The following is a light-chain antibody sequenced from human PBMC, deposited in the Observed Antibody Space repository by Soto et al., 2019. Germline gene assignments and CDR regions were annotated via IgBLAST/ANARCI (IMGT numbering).Light chain of an antibody. CDR3: QQRTNWPRGIT. CDR1: QSVDSY. J-gene: IGKJ5*01. V-gene: IGKV3-11*01. Sequence: EIVLTQSPDTLSLSPGERATLSCRASQSVDSYLAWYQQRPGQTPRLLIYDASHRATGIPARFSGSRSGTDFTLTISSLEPEDFAVYYCQQRTNWPRGITFGQGTRLEIK. CDR2: DAS.